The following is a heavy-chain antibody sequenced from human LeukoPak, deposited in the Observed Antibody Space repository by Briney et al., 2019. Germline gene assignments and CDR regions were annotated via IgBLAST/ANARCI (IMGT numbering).Heavy chain of an antibody. CDR2: INHSGST. CDR3: ARVRSSSPTRADY. CDR1: GGSFSGYY. D-gene: IGHD6-6*01. J-gene: IGHJ4*02. V-gene: IGHV4-34*01. Sequence: SETLSFTCAVYGGSFSGYYWSWIRQPPGKGLEWIGEINHSGSTNYNPSLKSRVTISVDTSKNQFSLKLSSVTAADTAVYYCARVRSSSPTRADYWGQGTLVTVSS.